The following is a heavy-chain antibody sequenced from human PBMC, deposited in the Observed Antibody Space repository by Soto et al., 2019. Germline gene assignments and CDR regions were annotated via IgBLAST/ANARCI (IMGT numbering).Heavy chain of an antibody. J-gene: IGHJ4*02. CDR1: GFTFSSYS. D-gene: IGHD3-3*01. CDR3: ARDRVYDFWSGYTNYFDY. V-gene: IGHV3-21*01. Sequence: GGSLRLSCAASGFTFSSYSMNWVRQAPGKGLEWVSSISSSSSYIYYADSVKGRFTISRDNAKNSLYLQMNSLRAEDTAVYYCARDRVYDFWSGYTNYFDYWGQGTLVTVSS. CDR2: ISSSSSYI.